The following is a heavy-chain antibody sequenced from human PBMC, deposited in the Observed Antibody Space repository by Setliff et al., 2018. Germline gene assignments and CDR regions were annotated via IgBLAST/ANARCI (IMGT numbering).Heavy chain of an antibody. V-gene: IGHV4-39*01. J-gene: IGHJ6*03. D-gene: IGHD3-10*01. CDR1: GGSISSGNYH. CDR3: ARHKSNGSGSYPSLYMDV. Sequence: NPSETLSLTCRVSGGSISSGNYHWGLIRQPPGKGLEWVATIYYSGSTYSNPSLKSRLIISVDAPDNQFSVKLSSVAAADTAVYYCARHKSNGSGSYPSLYMDVWGKGIMVTVSS. CDR2: IYYSGST.